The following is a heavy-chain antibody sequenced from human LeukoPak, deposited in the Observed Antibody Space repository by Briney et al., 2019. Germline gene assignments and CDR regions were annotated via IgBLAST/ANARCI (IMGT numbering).Heavy chain of an antibody. Sequence: PGASVKVSCKASGGTFSSYGISWVRQAPGQGLEWMGWISAYNGNTNYAQKLQGRVTMTTDTSTSTAYMELRSLRSDDTAVYYCARSGGDYYDSSGYYISKLNWFDPWGQGTLVTVSS. D-gene: IGHD3-22*01. CDR3: ARSGGDYYDSSGYYISKLNWFDP. J-gene: IGHJ5*02. CDR1: GGTFSSYG. V-gene: IGHV1-18*01. CDR2: ISAYNGNT.